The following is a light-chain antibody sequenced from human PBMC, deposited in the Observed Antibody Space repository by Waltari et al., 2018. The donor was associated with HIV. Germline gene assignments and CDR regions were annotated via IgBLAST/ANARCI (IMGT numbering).Light chain of an antibody. Sequence: DIQMTQSPSSVSASVGDRVTITCRVSQGVSKWVAWYQQSPGKAPKLLIHSASNLQNGVPSRFSGRGSGTDFTLTISSLQPEDFATYFCQQAHSLPYTFGQGTKLEIK. V-gene: IGKV1-12*01. CDR1: QGVSKW. CDR2: SAS. CDR3: QQAHSLPYT. J-gene: IGKJ2*01.